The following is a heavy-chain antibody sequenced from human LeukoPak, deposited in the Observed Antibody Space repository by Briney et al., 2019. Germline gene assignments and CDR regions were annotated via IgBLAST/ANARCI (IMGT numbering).Heavy chain of an antibody. D-gene: IGHD3-22*01. CDR3: AKPIFDYYDSSAYGTPNDAFDI. J-gene: IGHJ3*02. V-gene: IGHV3-30*18. CDR1: GFTFSSYG. CDR2: ISYDGSNK. Sequence: GGSLRLSCAASGFTFSSYGMHWVRQAPGKGLEWVAVISYDGSNKYYADSVKGRFTISRDNSKNTLYLQMNSLRAEDTAVYYCAKPIFDYYDSSAYGTPNDAFDIWGQGTMVTVSS.